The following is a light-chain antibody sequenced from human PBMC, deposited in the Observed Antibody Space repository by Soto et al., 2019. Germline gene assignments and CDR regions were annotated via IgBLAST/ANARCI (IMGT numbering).Light chain of an antibody. Sequence: QSALTQPASVSASPGQSITISCTGTSSDVGGYKFVSWYQHHPGKAPKLMIYEVNNRPSWVSNRFSGSKSGNTASLTISGLQPEDEADYYCLSYTSANTRVFGGGTQLTVL. CDR1: SSDVGGYKF. J-gene: IGLJ3*02. CDR2: EVN. CDR3: LSYTSANTRV. V-gene: IGLV2-14*01.